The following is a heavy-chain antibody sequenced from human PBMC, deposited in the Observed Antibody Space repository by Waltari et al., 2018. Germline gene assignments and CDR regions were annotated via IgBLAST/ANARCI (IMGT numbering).Heavy chain of an antibody. CDR3: ASSDYYDSSGHTGIDY. Sequence: QLQLQESGPGLVKPSETLSLTCTVSGGSISSSSYYWGWIRQPPGKGLEWIGYIYHSGSTYYNPSLKSRVTISVDRSKNQFSLKLSSVTAADTAVYYCASSDYYDSSGHTGIDYWGQGTLVTVSS. CDR2: IYHSGST. CDR1: GGSISSSSYY. J-gene: IGHJ4*02. V-gene: IGHV4-30-2*01. D-gene: IGHD3-22*01.